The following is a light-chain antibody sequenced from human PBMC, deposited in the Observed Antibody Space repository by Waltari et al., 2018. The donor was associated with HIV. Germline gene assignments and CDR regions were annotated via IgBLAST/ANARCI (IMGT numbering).Light chain of an antibody. J-gene: IGLJ2*01. CDR2: DVT. V-gene: IGLV2-11*01. CDR3: CSYAGSYTLI. Sequence: QSALTQPRSVSGSPGQPVTISCTGSSGDVGGYNYVSWYQHHPGKAPRPMVYDVTKRPPGVPDRFSGAKSGNTASLTISGLQAEDEADYYCCSYAGSYTLIFGGGTQLTVL. CDR1: SGDVGGYNY.